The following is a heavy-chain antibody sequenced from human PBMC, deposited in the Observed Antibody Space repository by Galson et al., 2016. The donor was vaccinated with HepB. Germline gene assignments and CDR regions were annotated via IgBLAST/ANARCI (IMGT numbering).Heavy chain of an antibody. V-gene: IGHV3-13*01. Sequence: SLRLSCAASGFTFSSYDMHWVRQATGEGLEWVSAIGIAGGTYYPGSVKGRFTISRENAKNSLYLQMNSLRAEDTAVYYCARAYHPYDSSGYHFDFWGQGTLVTVSS. D-gene: IGHD3-22*01. CDR2: IGIAGGT. CDR1: GFTFSSYD. J-gene: IGHJ4*02. CDR3: ARAYHPYDSSGYHFDF.